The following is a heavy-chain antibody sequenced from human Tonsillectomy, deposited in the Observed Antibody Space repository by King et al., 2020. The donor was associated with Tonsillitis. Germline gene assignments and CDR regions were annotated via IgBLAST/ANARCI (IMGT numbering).Heavy chain of an antibody. D-gene: IGHD2-2*01. V-gene: IGHV5-51*01. Sequence: QLVQSGAEVKKPGESLKISCKGSGYSFTSYWIGWVRQMPGKGLEWMGIIYPGDSDTRYSRSFQGPVPFTADKSISTAYLQWSSLKASDTAMYYCARPAGYCSSTSAGCYFEYWGQGTLVTVSS. CDR3: ARPAGYCSSTSAGCYFEY. CDR2: IYPGDSDT. CDR1: GYSFTSYW. J-gene: IGHJ4*02.